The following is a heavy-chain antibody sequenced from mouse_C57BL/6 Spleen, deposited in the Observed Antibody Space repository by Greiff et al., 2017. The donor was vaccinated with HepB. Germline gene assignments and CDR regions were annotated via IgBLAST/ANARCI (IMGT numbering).Heavy chain of an antibody. Sequence: EVHLVESGGGLVKPGGSLKLSCAASGFTFSSYAMSWVRQTPEKRLEWVATISDGGSYTYYPDNVKGRFTISRDTAKNNLYLQMSQLKSEDTAMYYCAREGNDDSNPYAMDYWGQGTSVTVSS. CDR3: AREGNDDSNPYAMDY. CDR1: GFTFSSYA. CDR2: ISDGGSYT. D-gene: IGHD2-5*01. V-gene: IGHV5-4*01. J-gene: IGHJ4*01.